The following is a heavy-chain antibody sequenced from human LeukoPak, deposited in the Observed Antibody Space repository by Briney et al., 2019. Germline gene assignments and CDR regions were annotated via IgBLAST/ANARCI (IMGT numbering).Heavy chain of an antibody. V-gene: IGHV4-59*08. Sequence: PSETLSLTCTVSGGSISNYYWTSLRQPPGKGMEWIGYIFHSGRTKYNPSLQSRVTISVDTSKNRFSLKLSSVTAADTAVYYCARHSPTYYDFDYWGQGTLVTVSS. CDR1: GGSISNYY. D-gene: IGHD3-10*01. J-gene: IGHJ4*02. CDR2: IFHSGRT. CDR3: ARHSPTYYDFDY.